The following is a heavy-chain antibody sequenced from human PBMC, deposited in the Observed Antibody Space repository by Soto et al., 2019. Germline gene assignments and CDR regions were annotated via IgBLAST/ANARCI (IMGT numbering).Heavy chain of an antibody. Sequence: QLQLQESGSGLVKPSQTLSLTCTVSGGSISSGGYSWSWIRQPPGKGLEWIGYIYHSGSTYYNPSLKSDVTIRVDRFKNRFSLKLSAVTAADTTVYYRASAGAVEVDYWGQGTLVTVSS. V-gene: IGHV4-30-2*01. CDR1: GGSISSGGYS. D-gene: IGHD3-10*01. CDR3: ASAGAVEVDY. J-gene: IGHJ4*02. CDR2: IYHSGST.